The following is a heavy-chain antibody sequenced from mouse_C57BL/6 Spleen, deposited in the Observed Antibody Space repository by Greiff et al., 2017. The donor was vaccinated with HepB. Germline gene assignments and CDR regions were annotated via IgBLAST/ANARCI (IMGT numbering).Heavy chain of an antibody. D-gene: IGHD1-1*01. V-gene: IGHV1-82*01. CDR2: IYPGDGDT. CDR1: GYAFSSSW. CDR3: ACSSPYAMDY. Sequence: VQGVESGPELVKPGASVKISCKASGYAFSSSWMNWVKQRPGKGLEWIGRIYPGDGDTNYNGKFKGKATLTADKSSSTAYMQLSSLTSEDSAVYFCACSSPYAMDYWGQGTSVTVSS. J-gene: IGHJ4*01.